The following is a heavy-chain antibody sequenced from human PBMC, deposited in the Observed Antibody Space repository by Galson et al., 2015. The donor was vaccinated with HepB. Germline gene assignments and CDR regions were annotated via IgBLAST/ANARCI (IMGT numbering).Heavy chain of an antibody. Sequence: SLRLSCAASGFTFSSYAMHWVRQAPGKGLEWVAVISYDGSNKYYADSVKGRFTISRDNSKNTLYLQMNSLRAEDTAVYYCARDKFGYSSGSVLDYWGQGTLVTVSS. CDR3: ARDKFGYSSGSVLDY. V-gene: IGHV3-30-3*01. CDR1: GFTFSSYA. D-gene: IGHD6-19*01. J-gene: IGHJ4*02. CDR2: ISYDGSNK.